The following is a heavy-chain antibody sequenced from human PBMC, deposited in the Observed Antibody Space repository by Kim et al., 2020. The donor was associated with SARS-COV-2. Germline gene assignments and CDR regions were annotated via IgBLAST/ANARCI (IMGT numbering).Heavy chain of an antibody. J-gene: IGHJ6*02. V-gene: IGHV1-69*13. Sequence: SVKVSCKASGGTFSSYAISWVRQAPGQGLEWMGGIIPIFGTANYAQKFQGRVTITADESTSTAYMELSSLRSEDTAVYYCARDRSIAAAAYYYYYGMDVWGQGTTVTVSS. CDR1: GGTFSSYA. D-gene: IGHD6-13*01. CDR3: ARDRSIAAAAYYYYYGMDV. CDR2: IIPIFGTA.